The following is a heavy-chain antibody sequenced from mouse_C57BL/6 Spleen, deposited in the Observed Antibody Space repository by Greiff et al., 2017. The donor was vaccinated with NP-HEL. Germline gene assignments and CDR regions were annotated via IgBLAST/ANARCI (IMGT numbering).Heavy chain of an antibody. CDR1: GFNIKDDY. Sequence: VQLKQSGAELVRPGASVKLSCTASGFNIKDDYMHWVKQRPEQGLEWIGWIDPENGDTEYASKFQGKATITADTSSNTAYLQLSSLTSEDTAVYYCTTSPNYAMDYWGQGTSVTVSS. V-gene: IGHV14-4*01. CDR2: IDPENGDT. J-gene: IGHJ4*01. CDR3: TTSPNYAMDY.